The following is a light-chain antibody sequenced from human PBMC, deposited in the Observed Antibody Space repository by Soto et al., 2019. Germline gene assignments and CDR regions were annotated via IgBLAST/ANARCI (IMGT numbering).Light chain of an antibody. Sequence: EIVLTQSPGTLSLCPGERATLSCRASQSVSSYYLAWYQQKPGQAPRLLIYAASSRATGIPDRFSGGGSGTEFTLTISSLQSEDFAVYYCQQYNNWWTFGQGTKVDIK. CDR1: QSVSSYY. CDR3: QQYNNWWT. CDR2: AAS. V-gene: IGKV3-20*01. J-gene: IGKJ1*01.